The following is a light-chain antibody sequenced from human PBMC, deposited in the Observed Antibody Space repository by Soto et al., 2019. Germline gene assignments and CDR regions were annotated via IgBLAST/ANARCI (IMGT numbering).Light chain of an antibody. CDR2: AAS. CDR3: QQFNSDPFT. V-gene: IGKV1-9*01. Sequence: DIQLTQSPSFLSASVRDRVTITCRASQGITNDLAWYQQKPGKAPKLLIYAASSLQRGVPSTFSGSGFGTEFTLSISSLQPEDFATYFCQQFNSDPFTFGPGTTVDFK. J-gene: IGKJ3*01. CDR1: QGITND.